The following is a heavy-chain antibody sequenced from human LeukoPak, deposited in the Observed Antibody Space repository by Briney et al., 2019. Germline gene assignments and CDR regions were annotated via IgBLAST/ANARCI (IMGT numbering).Heavy chain of an antibody. J-gene: IGHJ4*02. CDR2: IDYSGST. CDR3: ARTPQMATIGY. CDR1: GGSISSSSYY. Sequence: SETLSLTSTVSGGSISSSSYYWGWIRQPPGKGLEWIGSIDYSGSTYYNPSLKSRVSISVDTSKNQCSLKLSSVTAADTAVYYCARTPQMATIGYWGQRTLVTVSS. D-gene: IGHD5-12*01. V-gene: IGHV4-39*07.